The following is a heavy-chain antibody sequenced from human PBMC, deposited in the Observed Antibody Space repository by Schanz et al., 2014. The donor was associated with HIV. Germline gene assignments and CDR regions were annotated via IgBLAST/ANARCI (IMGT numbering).Heavy chain of an antibody. V-gene: IGHV3-21*04. CDR1: GFTFSRYA. Sequence: EVQLLESGGGLVQPGGSLRLSCAASGFTFSRYAMSWVRQAPGKGLEWVSSISSSSSFIYYADSVKGRFTISRDYSKNTLYLQMHSLRAEDTALYYCAKDLNPYNVHTTLVTPPVGYGMDVWGQGTTVTVSS. CDR2: ISSSSSFI. J-gene: IGHJ6*02. CDR3: AKDLNPYNVHTTLVTPPVGYGMDV. D-gene: IGHD5-18*01.